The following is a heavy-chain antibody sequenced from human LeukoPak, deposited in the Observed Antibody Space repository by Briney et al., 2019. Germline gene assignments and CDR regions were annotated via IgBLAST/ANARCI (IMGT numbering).Heavy chain of an antibody. CDR1: GFTFSSHG. D-gene: IGHD5-18*01. J-gene: IGHJ4*02. Sequence: PGGSLRLSCAASGFTFSSHGMNWVRQAPGKGLEWVSGISPNGVITYYADSVKGRFTISRDNAKNTLYLQMNSLRAEDTAVYYCARGGGYSYGSFDYWGQGTLVTVSS. CDR3: ARGGGYSYGSFDY. CDR2: ISPNGVIT. V-gene: IGHV3-23*01.